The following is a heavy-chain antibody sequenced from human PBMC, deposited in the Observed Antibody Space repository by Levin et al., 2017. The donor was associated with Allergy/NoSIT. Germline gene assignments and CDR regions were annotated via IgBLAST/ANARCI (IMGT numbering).Heavy chain of an antibody. J-gene: IGHJ2*01. CDR3: ARMATRGYCRGGSCYSSKYPYWYFDL. CDR2: INHSGNT. D-gene: IGHD2-15*01. V-gene: IGHV4-34*01. Sequence: PPGKGLEWIGEINHSGNTNYNPSLKSRVTISVDTSKNQFSLKLSSVTAAETAVYYCARMATRGYCRGGSCYSSKYPYWYFDLWGRGTLVTVSS.